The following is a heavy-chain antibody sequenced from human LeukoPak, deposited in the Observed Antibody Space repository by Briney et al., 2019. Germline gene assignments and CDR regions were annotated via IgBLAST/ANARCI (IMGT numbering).Heavy chain of an antibody. CDR1: GYTFTSYG. CDR3: ARGMIYDSSGFVAFDI. CDR2: ISAYNGNT. Sequence: ASVKVSCKASGYTFTSYGISWVRQAPGQGLEWMGWISAYNGNTNYAQKFQGRVTMTTDTSTSTAYMELRSLRSDDTAVYYCARGMIYDSSGFVAFDIWGQGTMVTVSS. V-gene: IGHV1-18*01. D-gene: IGHD3-22*01. J-gene: IGHJ3*02.